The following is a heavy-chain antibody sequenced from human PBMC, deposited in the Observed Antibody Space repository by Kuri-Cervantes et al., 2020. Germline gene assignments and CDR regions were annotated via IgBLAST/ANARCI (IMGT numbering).Heavy chain of an antibody. CDR1: GFTFSDHY. CDR2: ISSSSSTI. D-gene: IGHD2-15*01. J-gene: IGHJ4*02. V-gene: IGHV3-11*04. Sequence: GESLKISCAASGFTFSDHYMDWVRQAPGKGLEWVSYISSSSSTIYYADSVKGRFTISRDNAKNSLYLQMNSLRAEDTAVYYCARSGYCSGGSCYVYFDYWGQGTLVTVSS. CDR3: ARSGYCSGGSCYVYFDY.